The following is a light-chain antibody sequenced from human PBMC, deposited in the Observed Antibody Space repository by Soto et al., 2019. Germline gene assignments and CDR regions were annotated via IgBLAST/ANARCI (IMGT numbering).Light chain of an antibody. CDR1: SSDVGNYNL. V-gene: IGLV2-23*01. Sequence: QSVLTQPASVSGSPGQSITISCTGTSSDVGNYNLVSWYQQHPGKAPKLIIYEGSKRPSGVSNRFSGSKSGNTASLTISGLQAEDEADYYCCSYAGSSTVVFGGGTKLTVL. CDR3: CSYAGSSTVV. CDR2: EGS. J-gene: IGLJ2*01.